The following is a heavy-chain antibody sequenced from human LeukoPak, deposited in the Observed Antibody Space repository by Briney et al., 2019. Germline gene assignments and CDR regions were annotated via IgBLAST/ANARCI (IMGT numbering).Heavy chain of an antibody. Sequence: SVKVSCKASGYTFTGYYMHWVRQAPGQGLEWMGGIIPIFGTANYAQKFQGRVTITTDESTSTAYMELSSLRSEDTAVYYCARADPCGGDCYANFDYWGQGTLVTVSS. CDR1: GYTFTGYY. V-gene: IGHV1-69*05. CDR3: ARADPCGGDCYANFDY. J-gene: IGHJ4*02. D-gene: IGHD2-21*02. CDR2: IIPIFGTA.